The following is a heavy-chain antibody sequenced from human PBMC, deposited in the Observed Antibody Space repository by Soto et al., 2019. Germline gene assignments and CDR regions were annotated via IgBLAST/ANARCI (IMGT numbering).Heavy chain of an antibody. Sequence: SETLSLTCTVSGGSISRGGYYWSWIRQHPGKGLEWIGYIYYSGSTYYNPSLKSRVTISVDTSKNQFSLKLSSVTAADTAVYYCAREQLVYNWFDPWGQGTLVTVSS. J-gene: IGHJ5*02. V-gene: IGHV4-31*03. CDR3: AREQLVYNWFDP. CDR2: IYYSGST. CDR1: GGSISRGGYY. D-gene: IGHD6-13*01.